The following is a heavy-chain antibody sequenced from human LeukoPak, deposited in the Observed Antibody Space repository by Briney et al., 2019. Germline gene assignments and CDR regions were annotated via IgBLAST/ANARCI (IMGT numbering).Heavy chain of an antibody. CDR3: AKESKSGSFYYYYGMDV. V-gene: IGHV3-30*18. CDR1: GFTFSSYG. J-gene: IGHJ6*04. CDR2: ISYDGSNK. Sequence: PGGSLRLSCAASGFTFSSYGMHWVRQAPGKGLEWVAVISYDGSNKYYADSVKGRFTISRDNSKNTLYLQMNSLRAEDTAVYYCAKESKSGSFYYYYGMDVWGKGTTVTVSS. D-gene: IGHD3-10*01.